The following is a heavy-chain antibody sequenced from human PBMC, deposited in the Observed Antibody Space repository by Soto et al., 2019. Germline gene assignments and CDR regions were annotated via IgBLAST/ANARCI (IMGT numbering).Heavy chain of an antibody. V-gene: IGHV4-61*08. J-gene: IGHJ4*02. CDR2: IYYSGST. Sequence: SETLSLTCTVSGGSISSGGYYWSWIRQPPGKGLEWIGYIYYSGSTNYNPSLKSRVTISVDTSKNQFSLKLNSMTAADTAVYYCARHNYGSGSTYFDYWGQGTLVTVS. D-gene: IGHD3-10*01. CDR3: ARHNYGSGSTYFDY. CDR1: GGSISSGGYY.